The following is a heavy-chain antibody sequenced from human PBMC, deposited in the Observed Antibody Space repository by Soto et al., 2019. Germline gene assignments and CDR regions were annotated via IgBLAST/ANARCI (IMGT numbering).Heavy chain of an antibody. Sequence: PGGSLRLSCAAYGFTCSDDWMNWVGQAPGKAPEWVANIKQDGTDEYYVDSVKGRFTISRDNADNSLYLQMNSLGVEDTALYYCVRGLGRGGRYNWFDPWGQGT. D-gene: IGHD3-10*01. J-gene: IGHJ5*02. CDR2: IKQDGTDE. V-gene: IGHV3-7*01. CDR3: VRGLGRGGRYNWFDP. CDR1: GFTCSDDW.